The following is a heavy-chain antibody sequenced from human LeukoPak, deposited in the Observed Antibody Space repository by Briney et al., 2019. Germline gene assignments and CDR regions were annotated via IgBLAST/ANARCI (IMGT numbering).Heavy chain of an antibody. V-gene: IGHV1-69*04. D-gene: IGHD1-26*01. J-gene: IGHJ4*02. CDR3: AREVVGATRGFDY. CDR2: IIPILGIA. CDR1: GGTFSSYA. Sequence: ASVKVSCTASGGTFSSYAISWVRPAPGQGLAWMGRIIPILGIANYAQKFQGRVTMTRDTSTSTVYMELSSLRSEDTAVYYCAREVVGATRGFDYWGQGTLVTVSS.